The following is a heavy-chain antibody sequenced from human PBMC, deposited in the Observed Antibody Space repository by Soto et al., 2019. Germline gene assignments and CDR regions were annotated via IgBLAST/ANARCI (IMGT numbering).Heavy chain of an antibody. J-gene: IGHJ6*03. CDR2: IIPLLGMT. D-gene: IGHD2-15*01. CDR1: GDTFITHT. V-gene: IGHV1-69*04. CDR3: ARDQYCSVSTCFGHPDV. Sequence: QVQLLQSGSLLKRPGSSVKISCQASGDTFITHTLTWVRQAPGQGPEWVGRIIPLLGMTDYAQRFQGRVTLTADKSTTTAYMVLGSLTSEDTAIYYCARDQYCSVSTCFGHPDVWGTGTALTVSS.